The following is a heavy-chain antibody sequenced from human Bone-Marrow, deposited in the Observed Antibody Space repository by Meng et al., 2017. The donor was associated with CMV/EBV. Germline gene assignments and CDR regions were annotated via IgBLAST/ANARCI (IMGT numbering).Heavy chain of an antibody. Sequence: SETLSLTCAVSGGSISSSIHYWDWIRQSPGKGLEWIGSIDYSGATHYNPSLRSRVAISIDTSKNQFSLNLSSVTAADTAVYYCARRGSREKMSRENIRVRVTAYDYWGQGALVTVSS. D-gene: IGHD3-10*01. CDR1: GGSISSSIHY. V-gene: IGHV4-39*07. CDR3: ARRGSREKMSRENIRVRVTAYDY. CDR2: IDYSGAT. J-gene: IGHJ4*02.